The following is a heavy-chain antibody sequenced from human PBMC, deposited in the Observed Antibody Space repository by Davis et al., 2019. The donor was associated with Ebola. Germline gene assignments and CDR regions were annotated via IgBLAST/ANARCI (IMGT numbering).Heavy chain of an antibody. V-gene: IGHV3-21*01. CDR2: ITSSSSYI. CDR3: ATTPQYSSGQNKPFDY. J-gene: IGHJ4*02. D-gene: IGHD6-19*01. CDR1: GLSASTYY. Sequence: GESLKISCAVSGLSASTYYMSWVRQAPGKGLEWVSAITSSSSYIYYADSVKGRFTISRDNSKNTLYLQMNSLRAEDTAVYYCATTPQYSSGQNKPFDYWGQGTLVTVSS.